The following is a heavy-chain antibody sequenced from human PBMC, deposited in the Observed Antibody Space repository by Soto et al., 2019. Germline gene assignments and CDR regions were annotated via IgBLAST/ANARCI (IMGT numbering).Heavy chain of an antibody. V-gene: IGHV3-23*04. Sequence: EVQLVESGGGLQQPGGSLRLSCAASGFTFSCYAMSWVRRTPGEGLEWVSATNGDGSKTYVAESVKGRFTISRDNSMNTLFLEMHSLRAVDTAVYHCVRGRVGTGAFDIWGQGTLVTVSS. CDR1: GFTFSCYA. D-gene: IGHD1-1*01. CDR2: TNGDGSKT. CDR3: VRGRVGTGAFDI. J-gene: IGHJ3*02.